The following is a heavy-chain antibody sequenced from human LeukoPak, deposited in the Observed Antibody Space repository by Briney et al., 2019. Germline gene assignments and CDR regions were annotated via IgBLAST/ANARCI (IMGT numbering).Heavy chain of an antibody. CDR3: ARLTNDYVWGSYRKRPKYFQH. V-gene: IGHV4-34*01. Sequence: SETLSLTCAVYGGSLSGYYWSWIRQSPGKGLEWIGEINDSGSTNYNPSLKSRVTISVDTSKNQFSLKLSSVTAADTAVYYCARLTNDYVWGSYRKRPKYFQHRGQGTLVTVSS. CDR1: GGSLSGYY. D-gene: IGHD3-16*02. CDR2: INDSGST. J-gene: IGHJ1*01.